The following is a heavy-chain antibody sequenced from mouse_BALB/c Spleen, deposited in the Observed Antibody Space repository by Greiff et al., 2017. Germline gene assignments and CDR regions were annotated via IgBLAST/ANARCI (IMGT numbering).Heavy chain of an antibody. CDR1: GFTFSSFG. CDR2: ISSGSSTI. J-gene: IGHJ4*01. CDR3: ARTEGYDYAMDY. D-gene: IGHD2-14*01. V-gene: IGHV5-17*02. Sequence: EVKLVESGGGLVQPGGSRKLSCAASGFTFSSFGMHWVRQAPEKGLEWVAYISSGSSTIYYADTVKGRFTISRDNPKNTLFLQMTSLRSEDTAMYYCARTEGYDYAMDYWGQGTSVTVSS.